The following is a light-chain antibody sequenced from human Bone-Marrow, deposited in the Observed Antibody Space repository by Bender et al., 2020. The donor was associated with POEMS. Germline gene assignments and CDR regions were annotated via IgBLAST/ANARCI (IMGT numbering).Light chain of an antibody. V-gene: IGLV1-44*01. Sequence: QSVLTQPPSASGTPGQRVTISCSGGSSNIGAHSVNWYQHLPGTAPKLLIYSSHRRPSEVPDRFSGSRSGTSASLAISGLQSEDEADYYCSSYMSGNTLYVFGSGTKVTVL. CDR1: SSNIGAHS. J-gene: IGLJ1*01. CDR3: SSYMSGNTLYV. CDR2: SSH.